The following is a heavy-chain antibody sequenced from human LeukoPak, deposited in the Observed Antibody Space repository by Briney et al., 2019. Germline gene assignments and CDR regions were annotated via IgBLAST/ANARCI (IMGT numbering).Heavy chain of an antibody. Sequence: GASVKVSCKASGGTFSSYAISWVRQAPGQGLEWMGWISAYNGNTNYAQKLQGRVTMTTDTSTSTAYMELRSLRSDDTAVYYCARGVLGYSYGEWGQGTLVTVSS. J-gene: IGHJ4*02. CDR2: ISAYNGNT. V-gene: IGHV1-18*01. CDR1: GGTFSSYA. D-gene: IGHD5-18*01. CDR3: ARGVLGYSYGE.